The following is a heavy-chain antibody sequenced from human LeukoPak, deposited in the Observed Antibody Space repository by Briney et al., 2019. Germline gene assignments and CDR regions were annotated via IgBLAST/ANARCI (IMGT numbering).Heavy chain of an antibody. CDR3: ARDPFFQGAHFDY. CDR2: ISSSGSTI. Sequence: QPGGSLRLSCAASGFTFSSYEMNWVRQAPGKGLEWVSYISSSGSTIYYADSVKGRFTISRDNAKNSLYLQMNSLRAEDTAVYYCARDPFFQGAHFDYWGQGTLVTVSS. CDR1: GFTFSSYE. V-gene: IGHV3-48*03. J-gene: IGHJ4*02. D-gene: IGHD1-26*01.